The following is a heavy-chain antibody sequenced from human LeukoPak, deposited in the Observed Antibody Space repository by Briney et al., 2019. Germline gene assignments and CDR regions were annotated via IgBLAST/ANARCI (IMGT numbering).Heavy chain of an antibody. J-gene: IGHJ3*02. CDR3: AKDLEWLRFGGAFDI. CDR1: GFTFSSYA. CDR2: ISGSGGST. V-gene: IGHV3-23*01. Sequence: PGGSLRPSCAASGFTFSSYAMSWVRQAPGKGLEWVSAISGSGGSTYYADSVKGRFTISRDNSKNTLYLQMNSLRAEDTAVYYCAKDLEWLRFGGAFDIWGQGTMVTVSS. D-gene: IGHD5-12*01.